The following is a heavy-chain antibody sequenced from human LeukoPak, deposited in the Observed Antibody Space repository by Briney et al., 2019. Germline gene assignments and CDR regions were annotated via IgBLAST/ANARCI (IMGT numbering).Heavy chain of an antibody. CDR3: ARGDCSSTSCSSFDY. J-gene: IGHJ4*02. D-gene: IGHD2-2*01. Sequence: ASVKVSCKASGGTFSSYAISWVRQAPGQGLEWMGGIIPIFGTANYAQKFRGRVTITADESTSTAYMELSSLRSEDTAVYYCARGDCSSTSCSSFDYWGRGTLVTVSS. CDR2: IIPIFGTA. CDR1: GGTFSSYA. V-gene: IGHV1-69*13.